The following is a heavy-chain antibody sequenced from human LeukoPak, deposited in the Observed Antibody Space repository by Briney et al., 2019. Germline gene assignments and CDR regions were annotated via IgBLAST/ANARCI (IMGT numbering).Heavy chain of an antibody. CDR2: ISYDGSNK. CDR1: GLTFSNHG. V-gene: IGHV3-30*18. D-gene: IGHD6-13*01. Sequence: GGSLRLSCAVSGLTFSNHGMHWVRQAPGKGLEWVAVISYDGSNKYYADSVKGRFTISRDNSKNTLYLQMNSLRAEDTAVYYCAKDPYGYSSSWYYFDYWGQGTLVTVSS. J-gene: IGHJ4*02. CDR3: AKDPYGYSSSWYYFDY.